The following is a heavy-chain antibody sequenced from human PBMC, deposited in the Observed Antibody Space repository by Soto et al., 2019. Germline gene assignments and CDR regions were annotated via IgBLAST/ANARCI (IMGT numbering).Heavy chain of an antibody. CDR2: IYPGDSDT. V-gene: IGHV5-51*01. CDR3: ARPPSYGMDV. Sequence: GESLKISCTGSGYSVSRYWSGWVRQMPGKGLEWMGIIYPGDSDTRYSPSFQGQVTISADKSISTAYLQWSSLKASDTAMYYCARPPSYGMDVWGQGTTVTVSS. CDR1: GYSVSRYW. J-gene: IGHJ6*02.